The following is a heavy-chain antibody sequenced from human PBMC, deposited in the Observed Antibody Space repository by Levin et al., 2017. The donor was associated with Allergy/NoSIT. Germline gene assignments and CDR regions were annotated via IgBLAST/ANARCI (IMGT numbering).Heavy chain of an antibody. CDR3: AKGGRLLFSNWFDP. V-gene: IGHV3-30*18. D-gene: IGHD2-21*02. CDR1: GFTFSSYG. Sequence: GGSLRLSCAASGFTFSSYGMHWVRQAPGKGLEWVAVISYDGSNKYYADSVKGRFTISRDNSKNTLYLQMNSLRAEDTAVYYCAKGGRLLFSNWFDPWGQGTLVTVSS. J-gene: IGHJ5*02. CDR2: ISYDGSNK.